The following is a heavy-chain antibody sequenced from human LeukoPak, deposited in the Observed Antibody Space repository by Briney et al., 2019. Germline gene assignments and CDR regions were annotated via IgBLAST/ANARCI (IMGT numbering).Heavy chain of an antibody. Sequence: KASETLSLTCAVYGWSFSGYYWSWIRQPPGKGLEWIGEINHSGSTNHNPSLKSRVTISVDTSKNQFSLRLSSVTAADTAVYYCARGYYDSSGYDYWGQGTLVTVSS. D-gene: IGHD3-22*01. CDR2: INHSGST. V-gene: IGHV4-34*01. J-gene: IGHJ4*02. CDR1: GWSFSGYY. CDR3: ARGYYDSSGYDY.